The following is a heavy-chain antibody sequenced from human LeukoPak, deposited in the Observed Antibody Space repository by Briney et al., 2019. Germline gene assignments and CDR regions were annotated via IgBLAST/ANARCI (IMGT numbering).Heavy chain of an antibody. D-gene: IGHD3-22*01. CDR1: GYTFTSCG. CDR3: ARSGPSRYYDSSGYSDY. CDR2: ISAYNGNT. J-gene: IGHJ4*02. V-gene: IGHV1-18*01. Sequence: ASVKVSCKASGYTFTSCGISWVRQAPGQGLEWMGWISAYNGNTNYAQKLQGRVTMTTDTSTSTAYMELRSLRSDDTAVYYCARSGPSRYYDSSGYSDYWGQGTLVTVSS.